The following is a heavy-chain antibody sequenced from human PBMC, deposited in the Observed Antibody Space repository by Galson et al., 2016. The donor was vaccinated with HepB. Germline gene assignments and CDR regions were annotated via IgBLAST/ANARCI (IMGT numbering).Heavy chain of an antibody. CDR1: GFTFSSYG. D-gene: IGHD6-19*01. CDR2: ISYYGRNE. Sequence: SLRLSCAASGFTFSSYGMHWVRQAPGKGLEWVAVISYYGRNEYYADSVKGRFTISRDNSKNTLYLQMNSLRAEDTAVYYCAREGHYSAWFVIDYWGQGTLVTVSS. CDR3: AREGHYSAWFVIDY. J-gene: IGHJ4*02. V-gene: IGHV3-30*03.